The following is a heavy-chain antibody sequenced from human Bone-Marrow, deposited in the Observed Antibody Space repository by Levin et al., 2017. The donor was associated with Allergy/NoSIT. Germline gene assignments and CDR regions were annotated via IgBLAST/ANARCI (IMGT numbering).Heavy chain of an antibody. V-gene: IGHV3-30*18. CDR3: AKDIITIFGVVMNYYGMDV. Sequence: TGGSLRLSCVASGFTFSSFGMHWVRQAPGKGLDWVAVISYDGSNKFYADSVKGRFTISRDNSKNTLYLQMNSLRAEDTAVYYCAKDIITIFGVVMNYYGMDVWGQGTTVTVSS. CDR2: ISYDGSNK. CDR1: GFTFSSFG. D-gene: IGHD3-3*01. J-gene: IGHJ6*02.